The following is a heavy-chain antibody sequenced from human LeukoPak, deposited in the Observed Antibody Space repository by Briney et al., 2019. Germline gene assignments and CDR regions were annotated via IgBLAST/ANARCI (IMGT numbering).Heavy chain of an antibody. V-gene: IGHV1-2*02. J-gene: IGHJ6*04. CDR1: GYTFTGYY. D-gene: IGHD3-3*01. Sequence: PGASVKVSCKASGYTFTGYYMHWVRQAPGQGLEWMGWINPNSGGTNYAQKFQGRVTMTRDTSISTAYMELSRLRSDDTAVYYCATVAYDLWSGYSDVWGKGTTVAVSS. CDR2: INPNSGGT. CDR3: ATVAYDLWSGYSDV.